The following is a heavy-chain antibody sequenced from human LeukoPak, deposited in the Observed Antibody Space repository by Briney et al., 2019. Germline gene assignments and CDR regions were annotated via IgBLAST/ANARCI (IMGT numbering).Heavy chain of an antibody. D-gene: IGHD6-19*01. CDR3: ARGGGIAVAGTEHDY. V-gene: IGHV1-58*02. Sequence: ASVKVSCKVSGFTFTSSAMQWVRQARGQRLEWIGWIVVGSGNTNYAQKFQERVTITRDMSTSTAYMELSSLRSEDTAVYYCARGGGIAVAGTEHDYWGQGTLVTVSS. J-gene: IGHJ4*02. CDR2: IVVGSGNT. CDR1: GFTFTSSA.